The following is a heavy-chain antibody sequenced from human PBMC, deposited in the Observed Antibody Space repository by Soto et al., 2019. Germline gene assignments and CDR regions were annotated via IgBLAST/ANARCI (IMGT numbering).Heavy chain of an antibody. CDR3: ARGYSSGPDY. V-gene: IGHV3-74*01. Sequence: EVQLVESGGGLVQPGGSLRLSCAASGFTFSNHWMHWVGQAPGKGLVWISRINSDGSTTTYADSVKGRFTISRDNAKNTLYLQLNSLRAEDTALYYCARGYSSGPDYWGQGTLVTVSS. J-gene: IGHJ4*02. CDR1: GFTFSNHW. CDR2: INSDGSTT. D-gene: IGHD6-19*01.